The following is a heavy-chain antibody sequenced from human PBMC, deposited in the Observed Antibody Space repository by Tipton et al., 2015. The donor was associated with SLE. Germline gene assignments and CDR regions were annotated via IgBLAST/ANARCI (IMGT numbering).Heavy chain of an antibody. D-gene: IGHD4-17*01. J-gene: IGHJ4*02. CDR3: ARALSSDYYGGSYFDS. V-gene: IGHV1-69*08. CDR1: GGALSSYS. Sequence: VKPSCKDSGGALSSYSLTWVRQAPGQGLEWVGRIIPIVGTANYAQKFQGRVTIIADRFSSTVYMDMSSLRYEDTAVYYCARALSSDYYGGSYFDSWGRGTLVTVSS. CDR2: IIPIVGTA.